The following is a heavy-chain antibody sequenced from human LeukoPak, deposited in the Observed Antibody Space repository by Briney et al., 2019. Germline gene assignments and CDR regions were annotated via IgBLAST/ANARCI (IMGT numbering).Heavy chain of an antibody. CDR3: ARDPWGGYSY. V-gene: IGHV3-21*01. Sequence: GGSLRLSRAASGFTFSSYSMNWVRQAPGKGLEWVSSISGSTSYIYYADSVKGRFTISRDNTKNSLYLQMNSLRAEDTAVYYCARDPWGGYSYWGQGILVIVSS. D-gene: IGHD5-12*01. CDR1: GFTFSSYS. J-gene: IGHJ4*02. CDR2: ISGSTSYI.